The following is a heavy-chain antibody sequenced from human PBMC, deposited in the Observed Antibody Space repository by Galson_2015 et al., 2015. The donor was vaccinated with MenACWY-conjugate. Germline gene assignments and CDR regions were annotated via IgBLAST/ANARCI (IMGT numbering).Heavy chain of an antibody. D-gene: IGHD5-18*01. CDR2: ISTYGGST. CDR1: GFIFTDYD. J-gene: IGHJ4*02. CDR3: ARKDGATYGYNDY. V-gene: IGHV3-64*02. Sequence: LRLSCAGSGFIFTDYDMHWVRQAPGKGLEYVSAISTYGGSTYYADSVKGRFTISRDNSKHMLFLQMGSLRVEDTAVYYCARKDGATYGYNDYWGQGTLVIVSS.